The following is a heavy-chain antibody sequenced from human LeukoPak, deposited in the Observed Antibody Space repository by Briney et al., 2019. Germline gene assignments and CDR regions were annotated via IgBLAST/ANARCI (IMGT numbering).Heavy chain of an antibody. V-gene: IGHV4-39*01. CDR2: AFYSGTT. J-gene: IGHJ2*01. Sequence: SETLSLTCTVSGGSVSSNNYYWTWLRQPPGMGLQWIGTAFYSGTTYYNPSLKSRATTSVDTSKNQFSLKLSSVTVADMAVYYCARLARSTRDYSWHFDLWGRGTLVTVSS. D-gene: IGHD4-17*01. CDR1: GGSVSSNNYY. CDR3: ARLARSTRDYSWHFDL.